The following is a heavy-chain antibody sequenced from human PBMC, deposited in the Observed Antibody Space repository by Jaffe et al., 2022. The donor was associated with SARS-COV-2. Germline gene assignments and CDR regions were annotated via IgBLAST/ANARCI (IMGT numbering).Heavy chain of an antibody. CDR3: ATECNSRWFAFDY. J-gene: IGHJ4*02. CDR2: ISSSGSTI. Sequence: QLVESGGGLVQPGGSLRLSCAASGFTFSSCDMHWVRQAPGKGLEWVSYISSSGSTIWYADSVRGRFTVSRDNAKSSLFLQADSLRADDTAAYYCATECNSRWFAFDYWGQGSLVTVSS. V-gene: IGHV3-48*03. D-gene: IGHD3-10*01. CDR1: GFTFSSCD.